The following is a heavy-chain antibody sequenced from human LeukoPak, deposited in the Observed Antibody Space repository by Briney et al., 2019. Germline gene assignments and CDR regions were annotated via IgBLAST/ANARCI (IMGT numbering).Heavy chain of an antibody. CDR3: AKDPVYGSGQSHPSDY. J-gene: IGHJ4*02. CDR1: GFTFSGYA. Sequence: GGSLRLSCAASGFTFSGYAMSWVRQAPGKGLEWISTVSGNGGITYYADSMKGRFTISRDNSKNTLFLQMNSLRGEDTAVYYCAKDPVYGSGQSHPSDYWGQGTLVTVSS. V-gene: IGHV3-23*01. D-gene: IGHD3-3*01. CDR2: VSGNGGIT.